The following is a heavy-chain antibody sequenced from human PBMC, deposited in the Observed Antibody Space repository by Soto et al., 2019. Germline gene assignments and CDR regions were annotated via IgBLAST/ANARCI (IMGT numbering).Heavy chain of an antibody. CDR2: MSYDGSNR. CDR3: AKDLGYCTNGVCPFGYYYGMDV. V-gene: IGHV3-30*18. Sequence: PGGSLRLSCAASGFTFSNYGMHWVRQAPGKGLEWVAVMSYDGSNRYYADSVKGRFTISRDNSKNPLYLQMNSLRAEDTAVYYCAKDLGYCTNGVCPFGYYYGMDVWGQGTTVTVSS. D-gene: IGHD2-8*01. CDR1: GFTFSNYG. J-gene: IGHJ6*02.